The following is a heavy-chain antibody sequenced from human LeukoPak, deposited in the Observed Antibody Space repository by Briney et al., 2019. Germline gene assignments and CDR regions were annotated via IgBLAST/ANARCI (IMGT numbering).Heavy chain of an antibody. CDR1: GFTFSSYA. CDR3: AKVGLVVRGPFDI. V-gene: IGHV3-23*01. CDR2: ISGSGGST. J-gene: IGHJ3*02. Sequence: EGSLRLSCAASGFTFSSYAMSWVRQAPGKGLEWVSAISGSGGSTYYADSVKGRFTISRDNSKNTLYLQMNSLRAEDTAVYYCAKVGLVVRGPFDIWGQGTMVTVSS. D-gene: IGHD2-2*01.